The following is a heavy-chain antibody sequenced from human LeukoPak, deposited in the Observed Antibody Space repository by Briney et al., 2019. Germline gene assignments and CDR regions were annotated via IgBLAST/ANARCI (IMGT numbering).Heavy chain of an antibody. V-gene: IGHV4-4*07. CDR1: GGSISSYY. J-gene: IGHJ5*02. CDR2: IYASGST. Sequence: KTSETLSLTCTVSGGSISSYYWSWIRQPAGKGLEWIGRIYASGSTNYNPSLKSRVTMSVDTSKSQFSLTLISVTAADTAVYYCARDPRGIVGANHNWFDPWGQGTLVTVSS. D-gene: IGHD1-26*01. CDR3: ARDPRGIVGANHNWFDP.